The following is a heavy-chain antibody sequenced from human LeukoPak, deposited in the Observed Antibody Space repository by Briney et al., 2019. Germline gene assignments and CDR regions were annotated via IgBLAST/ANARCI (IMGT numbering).Heavy chain of an antibody. CDR3: ARGHGSIDQIWLHSSSWYFGPNWFDP. CDR1: GGSISSYY. V-gene: IGHV4-4*07. Sequence: SETLSLTCTVSGGSISSYYWSWIRQPAGKGLEWIGRIYTSGSTNYNPSLKSRVTMPVDTSKNQFSLKLSSVTAADTAVYYCARGHGSIDQIWLHSSSWYFGPNWFDPWGQGTLVTVSS. D-gene: IGHD6-13*01. CDR2: IYTSGST. J-gene: IGHJ5*02.